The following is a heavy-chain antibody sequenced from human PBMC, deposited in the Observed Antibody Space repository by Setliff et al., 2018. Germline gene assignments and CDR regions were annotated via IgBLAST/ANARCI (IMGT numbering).Heavy chain of an antibody. CDR2: INPNSGGT. D-gene: IGHD3-9*01. V-gene: IGHV1-2*04. CDR3: AREGDILTGFPHGYYFDY. Sequence: ASVKVSCKASGYTFTGYYMHWVRQAPGQGLEWMGWINPNSGGTNYAQKFQGWVTMTRDASISTAYMELSRLRSDDTAVYYCAREGDILTGFPHGYYFDYWGQGTLVTVSS. J-gene: IGHJ4*02. CDR1: GYTFTGYY.